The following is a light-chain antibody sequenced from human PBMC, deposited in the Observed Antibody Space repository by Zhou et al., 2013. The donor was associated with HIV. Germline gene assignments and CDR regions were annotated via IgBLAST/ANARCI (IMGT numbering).Light chain of an antibody. CDR1: QRITSR. Sequence: DIQMTQSPSTLSASVGDRVTITCRASQRITSRVAWYQQKPGKAPKILIYKASSLESGVPSRFSGGGSGTEFTLTISSLQPDDLATYYCQQYKSYSTFGQGTKVEIK. J-gene: IGKJ1*01. CDR2: KAS. V-gene: IGKV1-5*03. CDR3: QQYKSYST.